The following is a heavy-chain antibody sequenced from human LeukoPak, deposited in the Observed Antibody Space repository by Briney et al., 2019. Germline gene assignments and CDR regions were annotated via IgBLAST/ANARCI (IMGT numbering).Heavy chain of an antibody. Sequence: SETLSLTCAVYGGSFSGYYWSWIRQPPGKGLEWIGEINHSGSTNYNPSLKSRVTISVDTSKNQFSLKLSSVTAADTAVYYCARRGSITIFGVVSDYYYYMDVWGKGTTVTVSS. CDR2: INHSGST. V-gene: IGHV4-34*01. J-gene: IGHJ6*03. CDR1: GGSFSGYY. D-gene: IGHD3-3*01. CDR3: ARRGSITIFGVVSDYYYYMDV.